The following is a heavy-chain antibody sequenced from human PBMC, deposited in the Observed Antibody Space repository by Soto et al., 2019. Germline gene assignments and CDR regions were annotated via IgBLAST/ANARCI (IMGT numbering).Heavy chain of an antibody. D-gene: IGHD5-12*01. CDR1: GFTFDDYA. Sequence: EVQLVESGGGLVQPGRSLRLSCAASGFTFDDYAMHWVRQAPGKGLEWVSGISWNSGSIGYADSVKGRFTISRDNAKNSLYLQMNSLRAEDTALYYCARMKEWAGGYETYYYDYWGQGTLVTVSS. J-gene: IGHJ4*02. CDR3: ARMKEWAGGYETYYYDY. CDR2: ISWNSGSI. V-gene: IGHV3-9*01.